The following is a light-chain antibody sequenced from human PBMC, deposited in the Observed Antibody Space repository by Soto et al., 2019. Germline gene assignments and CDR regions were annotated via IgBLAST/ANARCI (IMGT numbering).Light chain of an antibody. V-gene: IGLV2-14*01. CDR2: GVS. J-gene: IGLJ1*01. CDR3: ISYTGSSTSYV. CDR1: RSDIGSYNY. Sequence: QSVLTQPASVSGSPGQSITISCSGTRSDIGSYNYVAWYQQFPVKTPKILIYGVSNRPSGVSSRFSGSKSGNTASLTISGLQAEDEADYYCISYTGSSTSYVFGSGTRSPS.